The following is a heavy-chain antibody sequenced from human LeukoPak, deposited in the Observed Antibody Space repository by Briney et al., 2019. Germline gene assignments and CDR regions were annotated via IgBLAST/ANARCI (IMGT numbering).Heavy chain of an antibody. Sequence: PSETLSLTCAVYGGSFSGYYWSWIRQPPGKGLEWIGEINHSGSTNYNPSLKSRVTISVDTSKNQFSLKLSSVTAADTAVYYCARGRGVRTMTTVVISFRNNWFDPWGQGTLVTVSS. V-gene: IGHV4-34*01. CDR1: GGSFSGYY. J-gene: IGHJ5*02. CDR2: INHSGST. D-gene: IGHD4-23*01. CDR3: ARGRGVRTMTTVVISFRNNWFDP.